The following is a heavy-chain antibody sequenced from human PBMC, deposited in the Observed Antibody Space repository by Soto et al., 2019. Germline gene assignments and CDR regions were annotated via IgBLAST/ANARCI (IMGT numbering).Heavy chain of an antibody. CDR2: IIPIFGTA. V-gene: IGHV1-69*01. D-gene: IGHD4-17*01. CDR1: GGTFSSYA. Sequence: QVQLVQSGAEGKKPGSSVKVSCKASGGTFSSYAISWVRQAPGQGLEWMGGIIPIFGTANYAQKFQGRVTTPADQSTSTAYMELSRLRSEDTAVYYCARVSRGYGDYVTGYYYGMDVLGQGTTVTVSS. CDR3: ARVSRGYGDYVTGYYYGMDV. J-gene: IGHJ6*02.